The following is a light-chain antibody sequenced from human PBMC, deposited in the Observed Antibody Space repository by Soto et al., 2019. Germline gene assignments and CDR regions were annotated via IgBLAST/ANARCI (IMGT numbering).Light chain of an antibody. V-gene: IGKV3-20*01. CDR2: GAS. CDR3: LQYGSSLPWT. J-gene: IGKJ1*01. CDR1: QSVSNNY. Sequence: EIVLTQSPVTLSLSPGEIATLSWRASQSVSNNYLAWYQQKPGQAPRLLIYGASSRATGIPDRFSGSGSGTDFTLTISRLEPEDFAVYYCLQYGSSLPWTFGQGTKVDIK.